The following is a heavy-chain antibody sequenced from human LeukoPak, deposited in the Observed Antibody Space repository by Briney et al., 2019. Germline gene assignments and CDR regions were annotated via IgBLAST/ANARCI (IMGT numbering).Heavy chain of an antibody. CDR3: ARDSSGWYGGIFDY. CDR1: GYTFTGYY. J-gene: IGHJ4*02. Sequence: ASVKVSCKASGYTFTGYYMHWVRQAPGQGLEWMGWINPNSGGTNYAQKFQGRVTMTRDTSISTAYMELSRLRSDDTAVYYCARDSSGWYGGIFDYWGQGTLVTVSS. D-gene: IGHD6-19*01. V-gene: IGHV1-2*02. CDR2: INPNSGGT.